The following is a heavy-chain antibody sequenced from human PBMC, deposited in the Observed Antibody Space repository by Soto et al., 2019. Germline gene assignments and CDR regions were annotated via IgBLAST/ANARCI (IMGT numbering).Heavy chain of an antibody. Sequence: EVQLVESGGVVVQPGGSLRLSCAASGFTFGDYPMHWVRQAPGKGLEWVSLINWDGGSTDYADSVKGRFTISRDNSKNSLYLQMNSLRTEDTAFYYCAKDIAGSGWYSLDYWGQGTLVTVSS. D-gene: IGHD6-19*01. CDR1: GFTFGDYP. CDR2: INWDGGST. V-gene: IGHV3-43*01. J-gene: IGHJ4*02. CDR3: AKDIAGSGWYSLDY.